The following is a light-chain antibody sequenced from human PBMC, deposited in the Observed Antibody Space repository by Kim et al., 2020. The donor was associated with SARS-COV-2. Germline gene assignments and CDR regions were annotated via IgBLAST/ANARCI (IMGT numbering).Light chain of an antibody. CDR3: LQDYNFPYT. CDR2: AAS. J-gene: IGKJ2*01. Sequence: AYLGNRVTNTCRASQGIRTDLGWYQQKQGMPPRLLINAASSLHSGVPSRFSRSGSGTDFTLTISSLQPEDFATYYCLQDYNFPYTFGQGTKLEI. CDR1: QGIRTD. V-gene: IGKV1-6*01.